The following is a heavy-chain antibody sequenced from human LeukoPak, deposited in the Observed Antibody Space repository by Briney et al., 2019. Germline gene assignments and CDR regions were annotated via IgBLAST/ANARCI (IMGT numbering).Heavy chain of an antibody. CDR3: AKKYGVTVYGSGLNYFDY. Sequence: GKSLRLSCAASGFTFSSYAMSWVRQAPGKSLEWVSGTGGSGSRTYYADSVKGRFTISRDNSKNTLYLQMNSLRAEDTAIYYCAKKYGVTVYGSGLNYFDYWGQGTLVTVSS. D-gene: IGHD6-19*01. V-gene: IGHV3-23*01. CDR2: TGGSGSRT. J-gene: IGHJ4*02. CDR1: GFTFSSYA.